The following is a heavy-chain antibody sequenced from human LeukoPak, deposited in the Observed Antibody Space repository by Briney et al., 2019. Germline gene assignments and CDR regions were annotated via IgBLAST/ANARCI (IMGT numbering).Heavy chain of an antibody. V-gene: IGHV3-30-3*01. J-gene: IGHJ3*02. CDR2: ISYDGSNK. Sequence: PGRSLRLSCAASGFTFRSYAMHWVRQAPGKGLEWVAVISYDGSNKYYADSVKGRFTISRDNSKNTLYLQMNSLRAEDTAVYYCARGDIVATYDAFDIWGQGTMVTVPS. D-gene: IGHD5-12*01. CDR3: ARGDIVATYDAFDI. CDR1: GFTFRSYA.